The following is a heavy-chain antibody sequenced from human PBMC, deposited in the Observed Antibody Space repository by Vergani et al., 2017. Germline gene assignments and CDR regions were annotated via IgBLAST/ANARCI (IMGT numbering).Heavy chain of an antibody. CDR3: ARDRLAPSRAFDI. Sequence: EVQLLESGGGLVQPGGSLRLSCAASGFTFSSYAMSWVRQAPGKGLEWVSAISGSGGSTYYADSVKGRFTISRDNSKNTLYLQMNSLRAEDTAVYYCARDRLAPSRAFDIWGQGTMVTVSS. CDR1: GFTFSSYA. J-gene: IGHJ3*02. D-gene: IGHD6-25*01. V-gene: IGHV3-23*01. CDR2: ISGSGGST.